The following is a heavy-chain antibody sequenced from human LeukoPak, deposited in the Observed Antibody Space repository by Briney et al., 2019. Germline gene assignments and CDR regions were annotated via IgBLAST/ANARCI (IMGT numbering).Heavy chain of an antibody. V-gene: IGHV3-48*03. CDR1: GFTLSTYE. CDR2: ISVSGSNI. J-gene: IGHJ3*02. D-gene: IGHD3-22*01. CDR3: ARKTYYYDSSGYSNDAFDI. Sequence: GGSLSLSGTASGFTLSTYEMNWVRQAPEKGLEWVSYISVSGSNIYYADSVKVRFTISRDNGKNSLYLQMNSLRAEDTAVYYCARKTYYYDSSGYSNDAFDIWGQGTMVTVS.